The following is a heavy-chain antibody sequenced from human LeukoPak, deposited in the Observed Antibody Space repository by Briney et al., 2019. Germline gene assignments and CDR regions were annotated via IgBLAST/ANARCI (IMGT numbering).Heavy chain of an antibody. CDR1: GGSISSYY. CDR2: IYYSGST. D-gene: IGHD6-19*01. CDR3: ARDQPVAGTPYYYYGMDV. J-gene: IGHJ6*02. Sequence: SETLSLTCTVSGGSISSYYWSWIRQPPGKGLEWIGYIYYSGSTNYNPSLKSRVTLSVDTSKNQFSLKLSSVTAADTAVYYCARDQPVAGTPYYYYGMDVWGQGTTVTVSS. V-gene: IGHV4-59*01.